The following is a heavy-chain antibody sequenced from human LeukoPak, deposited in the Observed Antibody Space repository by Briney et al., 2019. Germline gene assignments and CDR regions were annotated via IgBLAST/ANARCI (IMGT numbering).Heavy chain of an antibody. J-gene: IGHJ4*02. CDR2: IYTSGST. V-gene: IGHV4-61*02. D-gene: IGHD5-24*01. CDR1: GGSISSGSYY. Sequence: SETLSLTCTVSGGSISSGSYYWSWIRQPDGKGLEWIGRIYTSGSTNYNPSLKSRVTISVDTSKNQFSLKLSSVTAADTAVYYCAREKRDGYNYFDYWGQGTLVTVSS. CDR3: AREKRDGYNYFDY.